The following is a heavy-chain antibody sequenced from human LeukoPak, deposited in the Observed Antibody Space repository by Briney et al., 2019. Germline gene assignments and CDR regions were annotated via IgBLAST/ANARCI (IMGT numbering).Heavy chain of an antibody. V-gene: IGHV1-2*02. CDR2: INPNSGGT. J-gene: IGHJ5*02. D-gene: IGHD1-26*01. Sequence: GASVKVSCKASGYTFTGYYMHWVRQAPGQGLEWMGWINPNSGGTNYAQKFQGRVTMTRDTSISAAYMELSRLRSDDTAVYYCARVGREDSGYSWFDPWGQGTLVTVSS. CDR3: ARVGREDSGYSWFDP. CDR1: GYTFTGYY.